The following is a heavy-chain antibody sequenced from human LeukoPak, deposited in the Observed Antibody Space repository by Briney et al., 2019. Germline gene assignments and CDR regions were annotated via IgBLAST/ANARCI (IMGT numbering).Heavy chain of an antibody. D-gene: IGHD3-22*01. CDR3: AKERGPYYYDSSGYSHDDAFDI. V-gene: IGHV3-30*02. CDR2: IRYDGSNK. Sequence: GGSLRLSCAASGFTFSSYGMHWVRQAPGKGLEWVAFIRYDGSNKYYADSVKGRFTISRDNSKSTLYLQMNSLRAEDTAVYYCAKERGPYYYDSSGYSHDDAFDIWGQGTMVTVSS. CDR1: GFTFSSYG. J-gene: IGHJ3*02.